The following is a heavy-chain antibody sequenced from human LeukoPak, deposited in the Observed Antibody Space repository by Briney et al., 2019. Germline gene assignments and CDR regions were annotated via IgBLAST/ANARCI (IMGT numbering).Heavy chain of an antibody. CDR2: INPKSGGT. J-gene: IGHJ4*02. Sequence: ASVKVSCKASGYTFTGYYIHWVRQAPGQGLEWMGRINPKSGGTNYAQRFQDRITMTRDTSISTAYMELSNLRSDDTAVYYCARTQAVVGHGGVDYWGQGTLVTVSS. V-gene: IGHV1-2*06. D-gene: IGHD6-19*01. CDR3: ARTQAVVGHGGVDY. CDR1: GYTFTGYY.